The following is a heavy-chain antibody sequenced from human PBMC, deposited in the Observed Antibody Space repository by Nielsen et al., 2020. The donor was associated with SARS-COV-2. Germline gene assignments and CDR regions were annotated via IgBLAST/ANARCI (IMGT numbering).Heavy chain of an antibody. V-gene: IGHV4-59*01. D-gene: IGHD6-19*01. J-gene: IGHJ6*03. CDR2: ISYSGST. Sequence: SETLSLTCTVSGGSISTYYWSWIRQPPGKGLEWIGYISYSGSTNYNPSLKSRVTISLDTSKNQLSLKLSSVAAADTAVYYCAREYSSLVSYHYYMDVWGKGTTVTVSS. CDR3: AREYSSLVSYHYYMDV. CDR1: GGSISTYY.